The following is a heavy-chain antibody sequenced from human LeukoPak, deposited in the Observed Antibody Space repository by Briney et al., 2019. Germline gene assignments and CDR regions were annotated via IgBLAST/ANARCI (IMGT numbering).Heavy chain of an antibody. CDR2: ISYDGSNK. Sequence: GRSLRLSCAASGFTFSSYGMHWVRQAPGKGLEWVAVISYDGSNKYYADSVKGRFTISRDNSKNTLYLQMNSLRAEDTAVYYCAKSAGSYRGYFDYWGQGTLVTVSS. CDR1: GFTFSSYG. V-gene: IGHV3-30*18. D-gene: IGHD1-26*01. CDR3: AKSAGSYRGYFDY. J-gene: IGHJ4*02.